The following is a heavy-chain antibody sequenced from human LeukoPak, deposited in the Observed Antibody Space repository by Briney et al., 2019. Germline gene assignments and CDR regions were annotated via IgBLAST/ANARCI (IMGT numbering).Heavy chain of an antibody. CDR1: GFTFSSYG. CDR3: AKDHRGNRGSYGDP. V-gene: IGHV3-30*02. D-gene: IGHD1-26*01. CDR2: IRYDGSNK. J-gene: IGHJ5*02. Sequence: PGGSLRLSCAASGFTFSSYGMLWVGQAPGKGLDWVAFIRYDGSNKYYADSVKGRFTISRDNSKNTLYLQMNSLRAEDTAVYYCAKDHRGNRGSYGDPWGQGTLVTVSS.